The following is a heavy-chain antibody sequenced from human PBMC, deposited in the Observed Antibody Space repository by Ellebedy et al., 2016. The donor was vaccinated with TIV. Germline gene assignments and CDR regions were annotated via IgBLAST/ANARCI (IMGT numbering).Heavy chain of an antibody. CDR1: GFNLSNNA. CDR3: AKDRSPTMIALDF. D-gene: IGHD3-22*01. V-gene: IGHV3-33*06. CDR2: IWFDGSHK. Sequence: PGGSLRLSCAASGFNLSNNALHWVRQAPDKGLEWVAVIWFDGSHKYCVDSVKGRFTISRDNSKNTLYLQMSSLRADDTAIYYCAKDRSPTMIALDFWGQGTLVTVSS. J-gene: IGHJ4*02.